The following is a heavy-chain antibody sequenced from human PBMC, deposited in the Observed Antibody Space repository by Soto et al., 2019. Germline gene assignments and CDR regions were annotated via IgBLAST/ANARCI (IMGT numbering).Heavy chain of an antibody. Sequence: PGGSLRLSCATSGFTFSSYGMSWVRQAPGKGLVWVSRINSDGSSTSYADSVKGRFTISRDNAKNTLYLQMNSLRAEDTAVYYCARVALTGYSTDFDYWGQGTLVTVSS. V-gene: IGHV3-74*01. J-gene: IGHJ4*02. CDR2: INSDGSST. CDR1: GFTFSSYG. CDR3: ARVALTGYSTDFDY. D-gene: IGHD3-9*01.